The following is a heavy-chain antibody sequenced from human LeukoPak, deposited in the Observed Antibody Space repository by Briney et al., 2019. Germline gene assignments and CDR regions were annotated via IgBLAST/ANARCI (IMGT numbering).Heavy chain of an antibody. Sequence: QAGGSLRLSCAASGFTFDDYAMHWVRQAPGKGLEWVSGISWNSGSIGYADSVKGRFAISRDNAKNSLYLQMNSLRAEDTALYYCAKDQDYCYYYGMDVWGQGTTVTVSS. V-gene: IGHV3-9*01. J-gene: IGHJ6*02. CDR3: AKDQDYCYYYGMDV. CDR1: GFTFDDYA. CDR2: ISWNSGSI.